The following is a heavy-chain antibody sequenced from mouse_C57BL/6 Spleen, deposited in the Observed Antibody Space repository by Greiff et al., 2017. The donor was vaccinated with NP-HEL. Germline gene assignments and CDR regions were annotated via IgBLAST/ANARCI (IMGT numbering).Heavy chain of an antibody. V-gene: IGHV1-63*01. Sequence: VKLMESGAELVRPGTSVKMSCKASGYTFTNYWIGWAKQRPGHGLEWIGDIYPGGGYTNYNEKFKGKATLTADKSSSTAYMQFSSLTSEDSAIYYCARRDYYGNSWFAYWGQGTLVTVSA. CDR2: IYPGGGYT. CDR1: GYTFTNYW. J-gene: IGHJ3*01. D-gene: IGHD2-1*01. CDR3: ARRDYYGNSWFAY.